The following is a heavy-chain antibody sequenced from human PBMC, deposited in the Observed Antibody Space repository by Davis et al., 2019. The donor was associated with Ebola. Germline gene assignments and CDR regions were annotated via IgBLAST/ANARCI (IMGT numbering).Heavy chain of an antibody. J-gene: IGHJ4*02. CDR1: GFTFGNSA. CDR3: AASAGTVGKFDY. D-gene: IGHD1-14*01. CDR2: VVVGTNNI. Sequence: SVKVSCKASGFTFGNSAIQWARQAPGQHLEWIGWVVVGTNNINYAQNFQGRVTITRDMTTNTAYMEMTGLKSEDTALYYCAASAGTVGKFDYWGQGTLVTVSS. V-gene: IGHV1-58*02.